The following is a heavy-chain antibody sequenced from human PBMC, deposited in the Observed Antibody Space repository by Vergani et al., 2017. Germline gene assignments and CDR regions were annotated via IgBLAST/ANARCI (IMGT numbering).Heavy chain of an antibody. J-gene: IGHJ6*02. Sequence: QVQLQESGPGLVKPSETLSLTCTVSGGSISSYYWSWIRQPPGKGLEWIGYIYYSGSTNYNPSLKSRVTISVDTSKNQVSLNLGSVTAADTAVYYCARNRAIELAGRMHYYYAIDVWGQGTTVTVSS. CDR2: IYYSGST. D-gene: IGHD5-24*01. CDR3: ARNRAIELAGRMHYYYAIDV. V-gene: IGHV4-59*08. CDR1: GGSISSYY.